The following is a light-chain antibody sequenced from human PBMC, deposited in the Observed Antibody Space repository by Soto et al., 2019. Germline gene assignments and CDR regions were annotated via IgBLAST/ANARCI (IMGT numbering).Light chain of an antibody. Sequence: QSVLTQPPSASGTPGQRVTISCSGTSSNVGSNTVSWYHHLPGTAPKLLIYNSDQRPSGVADGLSGSKSDTSASLAISGLQSEDEADYYCAAWDDSLNSPLFGGGTKLTVL. CDR3: AAWDDSLNSPL. CDR2: NSD. V-gene: IGLV1-44*01. J-gene: IGLJ2*01. CDR1: SSNVGSNT.